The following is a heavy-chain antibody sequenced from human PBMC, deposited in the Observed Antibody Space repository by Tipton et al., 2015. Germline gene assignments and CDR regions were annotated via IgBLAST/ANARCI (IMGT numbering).Heavy chain of an antibody. CDR2: IYHSGST. J-gene: IGHJ4*02. V-gene: IGHV4-38-2*01. CDR1: GYSISSDYF. CDR3: ARGRGWRVFDY. D-gene: IGHD3-10*01. Sequence: TLSLTCAVSGYSISSDYFWGWIRQPPGKGLEWIGNIYHSGSTYYNPSLKSRVTISVDTSKSQFFLKLTSVIAADTAVYFCARGRGWRVFDYWGQGTLVTVSS.